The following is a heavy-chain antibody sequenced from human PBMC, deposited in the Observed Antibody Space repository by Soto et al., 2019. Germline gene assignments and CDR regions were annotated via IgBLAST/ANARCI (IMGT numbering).Heavy chain of an antibody. D-gene: IGHD3-10*01. CDR3: ARVLLWFGELDYGMDV. Sequence: SETLSLTCAVSGGSISSGGYSWSWIRQPPGKGLEWIGYIYHSGSTNYNPSLKSRVTISVDKSKNQFSLKLSSVTAADTAVYYCARVLLWFGELDYGMDVWGQGTTVTVSS. J-gene: IGHJ6*02. CDR1: GGSISSGGYS. CDR2: IYHSGST. V-gene: IGHV4-30-2*01.